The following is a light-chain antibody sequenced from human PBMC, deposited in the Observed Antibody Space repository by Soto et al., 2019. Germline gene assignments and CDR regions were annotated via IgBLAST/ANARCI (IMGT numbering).Light chain of an antibody. Sequence: DIQMTQSPSTLSASVGDRVTITCRASQSIGYWLAWYQQKPGKAPNLLIYAASSLETGVPSRFSGSGSGTDFTLTISSLQSEDFAVYYCQQYNHWRSISFGQGTRLEIK. V-gene: IGKV1-5*01. CDR2: AAS. CDR1: QSIGYW. CDR3: QQYNHWRSIS. J-gene: IGKJ5*01.